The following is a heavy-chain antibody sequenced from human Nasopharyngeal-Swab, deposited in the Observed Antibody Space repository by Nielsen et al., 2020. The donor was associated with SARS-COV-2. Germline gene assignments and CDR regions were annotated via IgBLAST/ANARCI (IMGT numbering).Heavy chain of an antibody. CDR3: ARDGIIVVVAATSDAFDI. V-gene: IGHV3-23*01. CDR1: GFIFKNYA. Sequence: GGSLRLSCSASGFIFKNYAMNWVRQAPGRGLEWVSAISGADDSTKYADSVKGRFTISRDNSKNTLYLQMNSLRAEDTAVYYCARDGIIVVVAATSDAFDIWGQGTMVTVSS. D-gene: IGHD2-15*01. J-gene: IGHJ3*02. CDR2: ISGADDST.